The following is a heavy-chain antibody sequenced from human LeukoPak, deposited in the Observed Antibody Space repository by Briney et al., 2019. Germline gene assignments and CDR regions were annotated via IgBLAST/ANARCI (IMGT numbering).Heavy chain of an antibody. CDR3: ARDYGGSSPFDY. V-gene: IGHV3-48*03. D-gene: IGHD4-23*01. CDR1: GFTFSSYE. Sequence: GGSLRLSCAASGFTFSSYEMHGVRQAPGKGLEWVSYISSSGSTIYYADSVKGRFTISRDNAKNSLYLQLNSLRAEDTAVYYCARDYGGSSPFDYWGQGTLVTVSS. J-gene: IGHJ4*02. CDR2: ISSSGSTI.